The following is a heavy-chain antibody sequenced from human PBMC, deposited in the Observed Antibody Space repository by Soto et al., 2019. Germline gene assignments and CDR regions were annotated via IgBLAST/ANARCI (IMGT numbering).Heavy chain of an antibody. D-gene: IGHD5-12*01. CDR3: ARVRGYDFGVYNWFDP. V-gene: IGHV1-18*01. CDR1: GYTFTSYG. J-gene: IGHJ5*02. CDR2: ISAYNGNT. Sequence: QVQLVQSGAEVKKPGASVKVSCKASGYTFTSYGISWVRQAPGQGLEWMGWISAYNGNTNYAQKLQGRVTMTTDTSTSTAYRELRSLRSDDTAVYYCARVRGYDFGVYNWFDPWGQGTLVTVSS.